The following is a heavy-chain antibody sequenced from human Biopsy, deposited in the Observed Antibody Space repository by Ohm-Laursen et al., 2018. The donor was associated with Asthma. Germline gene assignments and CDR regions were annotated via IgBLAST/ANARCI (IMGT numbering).Heavy chain of an antibody. J-gene: IGHJ6*02. CDR3: ARAVDYSHYYGIDV. V-gene: IGHV1-18*01. CDR2: ISVYNGNT. CDR1: GYTFNSAG. D-gene: IGHD3-10*01. Sequence: ASVKVSCKTSGYTFNSAGITWVRQAPGQGLEWMGWISVYNGNTKVAQKLQDRVTMITDTSTSTAYMELMSLRSDDTAVYFCARAVDYSHYYGIDVWGQGTTVTVS.